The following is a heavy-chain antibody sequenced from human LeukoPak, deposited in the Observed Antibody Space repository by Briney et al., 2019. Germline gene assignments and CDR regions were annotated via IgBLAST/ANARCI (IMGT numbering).Heavy chain of an antibody. J-gene: IGHJ4*02. D-gene: IGHD3-10*01. CDR2: IVVGSGNT. CDR3: ASGYYYGSRYYFDY. Sequence: SVKVSCKASGFTFTSSAMQWVRQARGQRLEWIGWIVVGSGNTNYAQKFQERVTITRDMSTSTAYMELSSLRSEDTAVYYCASGYYYGSRYYFDYWGQGTLVTVSS. V-gene: IGHV1-58*02. CDR1: GFTFTSSA.